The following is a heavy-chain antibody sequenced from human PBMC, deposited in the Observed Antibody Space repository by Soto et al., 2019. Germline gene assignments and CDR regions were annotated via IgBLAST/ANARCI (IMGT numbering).Heavy chain of an antibody. CDR2: IFTRGTA. J-gene: IGHJ4*02. D-gene: IGHD3-22*01. V-gene: IGHV3-53*01. CDR1: CFSVNDNY. Sequence: LRLSCTASCFSVNDNYMAWVRQAPGKSPEWVAVIFTRGTAHYADSVTGRFTFSRDNSKRTLNLQLNNLRAEDTAVYYCTKLWGYYFESWGQGTLVTVSS. CDR3: TKLWGYYFES.